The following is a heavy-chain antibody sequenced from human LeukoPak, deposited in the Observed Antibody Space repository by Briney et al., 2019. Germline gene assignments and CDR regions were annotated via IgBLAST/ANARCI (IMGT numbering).Heavy chain of an antibody. J-gene: IGHJ5*02. CDR2: MYYGGSP. V-gene: IGHV4-59*13. D-gene: IGHD1-26*01. CDR3: VTGRYSYGWYDH. CDR1: GGSISSFY. Sequence: SETLSLTCTVSGGSISSFYWSWIRQPPGKGLEWIGYMYYGGSPNYNPSLKSRVITSLDTSKNQFSLKLNSVTTADTAVYYCVTGRYSYGWYDHWGQGVLVTVSS.